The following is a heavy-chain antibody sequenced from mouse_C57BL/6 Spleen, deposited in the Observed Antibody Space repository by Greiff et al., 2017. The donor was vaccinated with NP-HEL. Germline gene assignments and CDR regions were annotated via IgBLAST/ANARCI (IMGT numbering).Heavy chain of an antibody. CDR2: IDPETGGT. CDR1: GYTFTDYE. V-gene: IGHV1-15*01. CDR3: TGGVFSWFAY. J-gene: IGHJ3*01. Sequence: VQRVESGAELVRPGASVTLSCKASGYTFTDYEMHWVKQTPVHGLEWIGAIDPETGGTAYNQKFKGKAILTADKSSSTAYMELRSLTSEDSAVYYCTGGVFSWFAYWGQGTLVTVSA.